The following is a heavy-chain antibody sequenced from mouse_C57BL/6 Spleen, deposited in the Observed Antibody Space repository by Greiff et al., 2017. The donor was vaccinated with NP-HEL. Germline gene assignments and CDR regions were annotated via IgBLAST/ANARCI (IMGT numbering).Heavy chain of an antibody. D-gene: IGHD1-1*01. V-gene: IGHV1-80*01. CDR1: GYAFSSYW. CDR2: IYPGDGDT. J-gene: IGHJ1*03. Sequence: VQLQQSGAELVKPGASVKISCKASGYAFSSYWMNWVKQRPGQGLEWIGQIYPGDGDTNYNGKFKGKATLTADKSSSTAYMQLSSLTSEDSAVYFCAGGYGSGYGGVWYFDVWGTGTTVTVAS. CDR3: AGGYGSGYGGVWYFDV.